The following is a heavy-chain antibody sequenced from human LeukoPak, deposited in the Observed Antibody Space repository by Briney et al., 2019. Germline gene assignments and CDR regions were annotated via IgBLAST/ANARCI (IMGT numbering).Heavy chain of an antibody. CDR3: ARHVGGGSSTGFDI. V-gene: IGHV4-31*03. CDR2: IHNSRGT. CDR1: GGSITSDIFY. D-gene: IGHD2-2*01. Sequence: PSETLSLTCTVSGGSITSDIFYWNWIRQHPGKGLEWIGSIHNSRGTSYNPSLESRLTISLDTSENQFFLKMSSVTAADTAVYYCARHVGGGSSTGFDIWGQGTLVTVSS. J-gene: IGHJ4*02.